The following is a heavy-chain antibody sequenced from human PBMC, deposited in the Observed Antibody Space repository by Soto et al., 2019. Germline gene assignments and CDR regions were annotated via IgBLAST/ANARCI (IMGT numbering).Heavy chain of an antibody. J-gene: IGHJ2*01. CDR3: ARALQQWLGPTWYFDL. CDR2: INAGNGNT. V-gene: IGHV1-3*01. D-gene: IGHD6-19*01. CDR1: GYTFTSYA. Sequence: QVPLVQSGAEVKKPGASVKVSCKASGYTFTSYAMHWVRQAPGQRLEWMGWINAGNGNTKYSQKFQGRVTITRDTSASTAYMELSSLRSEDTAVYYCARALQQWLGPTWYFDLWGRGTLVTVSS.